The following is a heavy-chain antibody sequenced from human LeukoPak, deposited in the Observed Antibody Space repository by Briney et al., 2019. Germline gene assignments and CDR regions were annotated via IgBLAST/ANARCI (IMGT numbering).Heavy chain of an antibody. Sequence: GGSLRLSCAASGFTFSSYAMSWVRQAPGKGLEWLSAISGNGDGTHYADSVKGRFTISRDNSKNTVYLQMNSLRAEDTAVYYCAKTPRRSPRSANTMVRGFDYWGQGTLVTVSS. J-gene: IGHJ4*02. CDR1: GFTFSSYA. CDR2: ISGNGDGT. D-gene: IGHD3-10*01. V-gene: IGHV3-23*01. CDR3: AKTPRRSPRSANTMVRGFDY.